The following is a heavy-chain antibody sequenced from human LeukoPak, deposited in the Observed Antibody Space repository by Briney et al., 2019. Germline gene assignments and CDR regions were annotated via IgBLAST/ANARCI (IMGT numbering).Heavy chain of an antibody. D-gene: IGHD3-10*01. V-gene: IGHV3-73*01. Sequence: QSGGSLRLSCAASVFSFSGSAMHGVRQTSGKGLEWVGRLRSKSNSYATAYAASVKGRFTISRDDSKNTAYLQMSSLKTEDTAVYYCTRQRFGHFAWGQGTTVTVSS. CDR1: VFSFSGSA. CDR3: TRQRFGHFA. J-gene: IGHJ6*02. CDR2: LRSKSNSYAT.